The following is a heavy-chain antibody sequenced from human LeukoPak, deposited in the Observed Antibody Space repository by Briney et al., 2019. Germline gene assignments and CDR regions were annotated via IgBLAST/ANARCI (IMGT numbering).Heavy chain of an antibody. CDR3: AYSGSYGHLGY. V-gene: IGHV4-39*01. Sequence: SETLSLTCTVSGGSISSNAYYWAWIRQPPGKGLEWIGSIYSSVSTYYNPSLKSRVTISVDTSKNQFSLRLSSVAAADTALYYCAYSGSYGHLGYWGQGIPVTVSS. D-gene: IGHD1-26*01. CDR1: GGSISSNAYY. J-gene: IGHJ4*02. CDR2: IYSSVST.